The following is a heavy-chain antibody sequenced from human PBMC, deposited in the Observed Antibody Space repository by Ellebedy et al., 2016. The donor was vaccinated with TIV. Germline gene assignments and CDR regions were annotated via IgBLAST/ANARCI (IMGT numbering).Heavy chain of an antibody. Sequence: SVKVSXXASGGTFSSYAISWVRQAPGQGLEWMGGIIPIFGTANYAQKFQGRVTITADKSTSTAYMELSSLRSEDTAVYYCARDSGSYYYFDYWGQGTLVTVSS. CDR3: ARDSGSYYYFDY. V-gene: IGHV1-69*06. CDR1: GGTFSSYA. J-gene: IGHJ4*02. CDR2: IIPIFGTA. D-gene: IGHD1-26*01.